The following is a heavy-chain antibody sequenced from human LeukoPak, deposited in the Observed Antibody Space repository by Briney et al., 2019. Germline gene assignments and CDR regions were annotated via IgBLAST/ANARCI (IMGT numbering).Heavy chain of an antibody. CDR3: ARDHLDVVVPAATNWFDP. CDR1: GGTFSSYA. V-gene: IGHV1-69*05. CDR2: IIPIFGTA. Sequence: SVKVSCKASGGTFSSYAISWVRQAPGQGLEWMGSIIPIFGTANYAQKFQGRVTITTDESTSTAYMELSSLRSEDTAVYYCARDHLDVVVPAATNWFDPWGQGTLVTVSS. D-gene: IGHD2-2*01. J-gene: IGHJ5*02.